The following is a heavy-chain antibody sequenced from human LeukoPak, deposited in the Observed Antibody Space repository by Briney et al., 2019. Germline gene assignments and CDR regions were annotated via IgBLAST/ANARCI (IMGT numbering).Heavy chain of an antibody. CDR3: ARAILVTVYAAFDY. J-gene: IGHJ4*02. D-gene: IGHD2-8*01. Sequence: SETLSLTCTVSGGSISSSSYYWGWIRQPPGKGLEWIGSIYYSGSTYYNPSLKSRVTISVDTSKNQFSLKLSSVTAADTAVYYCARAILVTVYAAFDYWGQGTLVTVSS. V-gene: IGHV4-39*01. CDR2: IYYSGST. CDR1: GGSISSSSYY.